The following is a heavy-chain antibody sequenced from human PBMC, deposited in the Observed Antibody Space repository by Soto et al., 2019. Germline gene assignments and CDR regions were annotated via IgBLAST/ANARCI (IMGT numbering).Heavy chain of an antibody. CDR2: IYHSGST. V-gene: IGHV4-59*13. D-gene: IGHD3-9*01. CDR1: GDTISDYY. Sequence: LSETLSLTCTVSGDTISDYYWSWIRQPPVKGLEWIGYIYHSGSTYYSPSLKSRVTISVDTSKTQFSLKLISVTSDDTAVYYCARDEGGYDILTGYYKAHHFDYWGQGVPVTVSS. CDR3: ARDEGGYDILTGYYKAHHFDY. J-gene: IGHJ4*02.